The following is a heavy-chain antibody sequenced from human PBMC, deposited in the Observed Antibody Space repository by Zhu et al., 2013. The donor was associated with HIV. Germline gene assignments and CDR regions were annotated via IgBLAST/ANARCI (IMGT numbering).Heavy chain of an antibody. J-gene: IGHJ6*02. V-gene: IGHV1-3*01. CDR2: INAGNGNT. D-gene: IGHD1-1*01. Sequence: QVQLVQSGAEVKKPGASVKVSCKASGYTFTSYAMHWVRQAPGQRLEWMGWINAGNGNTKYSQKFQGRVTITRDTSASTAYMELSSLRSEDTAVYYCARGDWNDDYYYYGMTSGPRDHGHRLL. CDR3: ARGDWNDDYYYYGMTS. CDR1: GYTFTSYA.